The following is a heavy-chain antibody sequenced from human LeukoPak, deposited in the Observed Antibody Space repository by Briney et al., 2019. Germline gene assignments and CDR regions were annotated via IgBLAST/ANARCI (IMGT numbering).Heavy chain of an antibody. CDR3: AAGRGPGYYYGMDV. D-gene: IGHD3-10*01. CDR1: GSTFSDYH. V-gene: IGHV1-8*02. Sequence: ASVKVSCKASGSTFSDYHINWVRQATGQGLEWMGWMNPNSGNTGYAQKFQGRVTMTRNTSISTAYMELSSLRSEDTAVYYCAAGRGPGYYYGMDVWGQGTTVTVSS. J-gene: IGHJ6*02. CDR2: MNPNSGNT.